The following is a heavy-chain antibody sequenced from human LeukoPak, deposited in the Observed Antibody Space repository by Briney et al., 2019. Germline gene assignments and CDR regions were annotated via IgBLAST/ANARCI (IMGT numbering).Heavy chain of an antibody. CDR3: ARGGGYYPIDY. D-gene: IGHD2-15*01. CDR1: GFTFSSYT. J-gene: IGHJ4*02. Sequence: GGSLRLSCAASGFTFSSYTMHWIRQAPGKGLEWVSSISGSNSYIFYADSVKGRFTVSRDNAKDSLYLQMNSLRAEDTAVYYCARGGGYYPIDYWGQGTLVTVSS. V-gene: IGHV3-21*04. CDR2: ISGSNSYI.